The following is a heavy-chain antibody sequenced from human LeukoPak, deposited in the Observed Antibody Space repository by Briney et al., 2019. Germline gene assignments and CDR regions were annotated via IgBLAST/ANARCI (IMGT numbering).Heavy chain of an antibody. CDR1: GGSFSGYY. CDR3: ARAGTYYDTLYDY. D-gene: IGHD3-22*01. CDR2: INHSGST. J-gene: IGHJ4*02. Sequence: KPSETLSLTCAVYGGSFSGYYWSWIRQPPGKGLEWIGEINHSGSTNYNPSLKSRVTISVDTSKNQFSLKLSSVTAADTAVYYCARAGTYYDTLYDYWGQGTLVTVSS. V-gene: IGHV4-34*01.